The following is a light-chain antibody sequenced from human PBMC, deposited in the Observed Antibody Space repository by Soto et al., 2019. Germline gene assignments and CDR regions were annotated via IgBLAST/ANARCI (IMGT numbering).Light chain of an antibody. CDR1: QSVSNK. CDR2: AAS. V-gene: IGKV3-15*01. J-gene: IGKJ1*01. CDR3: QQYANWPKT. Sequence: EIVMTQSSAKMSLSPWGRATLSCRASQSVSNKLVWYQQKPGQAPRLLIYAASTRATGIPARFSGSGSETEFTLTISSLQSEDLAVYYCQQYANWPKTFGQGTIVHIK.